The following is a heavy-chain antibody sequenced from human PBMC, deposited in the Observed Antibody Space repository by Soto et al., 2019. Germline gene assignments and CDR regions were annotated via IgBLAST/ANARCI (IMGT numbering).Heavy chain of an antibody. CDR3: DRGATVTQYDY. CDR2: GSYSGTT. Sequence: PSETLSLTCTVSGVSVNSGSFYWAWIRQPPGKGLEWIGFGSYSGTTNYKPSLKSRVTISVDTSRSQISLKVTSLTAADTAVYYCDRGATVTQYDYWGQGTLVTVSS. J-gene: IGHJ4*02. V-gene: IGHV4-61*01. CDR1: GVSVNSGSFY. D-gene: IGHD4-17*01.